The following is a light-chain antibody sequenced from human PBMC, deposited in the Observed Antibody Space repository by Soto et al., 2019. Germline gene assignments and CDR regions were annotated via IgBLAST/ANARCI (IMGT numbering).Light chain of an antibody. CDR3: QHYDYPIT. Sequence: EIQKTQSQSSLSGSVGESALTTCQARHDISNNLNWYQQKPGKAPKLLIYDASNLEIGVPSRFSGSGSGTDFTFTISSLQPEDIATYYCQHYDYPITFGQGTRLEIK. CDR1: HDISNN. V-gene: IGKV1-33*01. J-gene: IGKJ5*01. CDR2: DAS.